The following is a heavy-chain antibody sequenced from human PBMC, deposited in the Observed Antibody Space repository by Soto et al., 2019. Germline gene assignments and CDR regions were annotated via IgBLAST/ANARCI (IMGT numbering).Heavy chain of an antibody. CDR1: GGTFSSYA. V-gene: IGHV1-69*13. CDR3: AGGFYYYDSSGYYPPFDY. CDR2: IIPIFGTA. J-gene: IGHJ4*02. Sequence: GASVKVSCKASGGTFSSYAISWVRQAPGQGLEWMGGIIPIFGTANYAQKFQGRVTITADESTSTAYMVLSSLRSEDTAVYYCAGGFYYYDSSGYYPPFDYWGQGTLVTVS. D-gene: IGHD3-22*01.